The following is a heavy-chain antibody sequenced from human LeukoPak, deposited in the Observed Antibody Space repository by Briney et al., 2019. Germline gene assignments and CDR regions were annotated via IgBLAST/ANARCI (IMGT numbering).Heavy chain of an antibody. Sequence: SETLSLTCTVSGGSISSYYWTWIRQPPGKGLEGIGYIFHSGSTNYNPSLKSRVTISVDTSKNQFSLKLSSVTAADTAVYYCVRGRTSYNWFDPWGQGTLVTVSS. J-gene: IGHJ5*02. V-gene: IGHV4-59*01. D-gene: IGHD1-26*01. CDR2: IFHSGST. CDR1: GGSISSYY. CDR3: VRGRTSYNWFDP.